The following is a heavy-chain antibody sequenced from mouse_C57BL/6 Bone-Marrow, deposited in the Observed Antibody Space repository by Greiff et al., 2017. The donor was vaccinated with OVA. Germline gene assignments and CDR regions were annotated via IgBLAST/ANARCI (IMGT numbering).Heavy chain of an antibody. Sequence: VQLQQPGAELVMPGASVKLSCKASGYTFTSYWMHWVKQRPGQGLEWIGEIDPSDSYTNYNQKFKGKSTLTVDKSSSTAYMQLSSLTSEDSAVYYGARGDYAWFAYWGQGTLVTVSA. J-gene: IGHJ3*01. D-gene: IGHD2-4*01. CDR1: GYTFTSYW. CDR3: ARGDYAWFAY. CDR2: IDPSDSYT. V-gene: IGHV1-69*01.